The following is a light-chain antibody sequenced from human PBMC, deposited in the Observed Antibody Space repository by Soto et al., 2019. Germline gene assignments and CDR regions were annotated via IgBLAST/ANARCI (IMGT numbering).Light chain of an antibody. CDR1: QSVRSSY. CDR2: GVS. J-gene: IGKJ4*01. V-gene: IGKV3-20*01. CDR3: QQYGSSPPIT. Sequence: EIVLTQSPGTLSLSPGERATLSCRASQSVRSSYFAWYQQKPGQAPRLLIFGVSSRATGIPDRFSATGSGTDFTLTISRLEPEDFAVYYCQQYGSSPPITFGGGTKVDIK.